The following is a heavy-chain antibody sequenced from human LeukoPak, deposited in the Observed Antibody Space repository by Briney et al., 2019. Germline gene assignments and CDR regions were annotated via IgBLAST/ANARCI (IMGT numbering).Heavy chain of an antibody. CDR3: ARAGGAWSTTHHYYYMDV. CDR1: GYAFRGYP. D-gene: IGHD1-1*01. V-gene: IGHV3-30*07. CDR2: ISYEEGDE. Sequence: GGSLRLSCAASGYAFRGYPMYWVRQAPGKGLEWVAFISYEEGDELYADSVKGRFTISRDDSKSTLYLQMNSLRPEDTAIFYCARAGGAWSTTHHYYYMDVWGKGTTVTVSS. J-gene: IGHJ6*03.